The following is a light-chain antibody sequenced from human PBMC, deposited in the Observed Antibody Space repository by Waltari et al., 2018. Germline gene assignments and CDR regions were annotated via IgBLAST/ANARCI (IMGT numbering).Light chain of an antibody. V-gene: IGLV2-11*01. CDR3: CSYAGFYTYV. CDR2: DVT. J-gene: IGLJ1*01. CDR1: SRDVGGFYY. Sequence: QSALTQPRPVSGSPGQSVTISCTGTSRDVGGFYYVSWFQQHPGEAPKLIIYDVTKLLAGIPVRFAGSKSGNAASLTMSGLQADDDADYYCCSYAGFYTYVFVTATKVTVL.